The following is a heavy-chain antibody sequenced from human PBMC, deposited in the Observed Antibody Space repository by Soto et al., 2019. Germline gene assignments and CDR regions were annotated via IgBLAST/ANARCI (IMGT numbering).Heavy chain of an antibody. CDR2: IKSKRNGGTT. Sequence: EVQLVESGGGLVKPGGSLRLSCAASGFTFSNTWMNWVRQAPGKGLEWVGRIKSKRNGGTTDYAAPVKGRLTISRDDSKDTLYLQMNSLKNEDTGVYYCTNDLWDWGQGTLVTVSS. CDR1: GFTFSNTW. D-gene: IGHD1-1*01. V-gene: IGHV3-15*07. CDR3: TNDLWD. J-gene: IGHJ4*02.